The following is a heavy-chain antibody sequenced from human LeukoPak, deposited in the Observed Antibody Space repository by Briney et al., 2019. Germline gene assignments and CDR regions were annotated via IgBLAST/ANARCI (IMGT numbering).Heavy chain of an antibody. Sequence: GESLKISCKGSGYSFTTYWIGWVRQMPGKGLEWMGIMYPGDSDTRYSPSFQGQVTISADKSISTAYLQWSSLKASDTAMYFCASAYGRGVLAAAEYFDFWGQGTLVTVSS. CDR1: GYSFTTYW. J-gene: IGHJ4*02. V-gene: IGHV5-51*01. D-gene: IGHD6-13*01. CDR3: ASAYGRGVLAAAEYFDF. CDR2: MYPGDSDT.